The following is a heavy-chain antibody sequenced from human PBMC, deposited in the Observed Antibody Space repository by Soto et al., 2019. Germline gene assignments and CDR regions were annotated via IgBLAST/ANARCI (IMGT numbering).Heavy chain of an antibody. CDR2: VHHSWGS. CDR3: ARQGFGLLHGLVDV. D-gene: IGHD2-15*01. CDR1: GGSINSYY. J-gene: IGHJ6*02. Sequence: LSLTCTVSGGSINSYYWSWIRQSPGKRMEWIGYVHHSWGSSYNPSLQSRVAISLDTSKSQFSLKVTPVTATDTAVYYCARQGFGLLHGLVDVWGQGTTVTVSS. V-gene: IGHV4-59*08.